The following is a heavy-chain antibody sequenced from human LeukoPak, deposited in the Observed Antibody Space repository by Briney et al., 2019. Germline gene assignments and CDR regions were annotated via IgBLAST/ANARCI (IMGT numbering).Heavy chain of an antibody. V-gene: IGHV1-2*02. D-gene: IGHD3-10*01. Sequence: ASVKVFCKASGYTFTGYYMHWVRQAPGQGLEWMGWINPNSGGTNYAQKFQGRVTMTRDTSISTAYMELSRLRSDDTAVYYCARVPRLKDKGSGSYYYWGQGTLVTVSS. CDR3: ARVPRLKDKGSGSYYY. J-gene: IGHJ4*02. CDR2: INPNSGGT. CDR1: GYTFTGYY.